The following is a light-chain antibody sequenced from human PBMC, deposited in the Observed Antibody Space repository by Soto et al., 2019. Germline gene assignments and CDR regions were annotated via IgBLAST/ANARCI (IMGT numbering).Light chain of an antibody. CDR3: CSYAGSDTYV. J-gene: IGLJ1*01. Sequence: QSALTQPASVSGSPGQSITISCTGTSSDVGSYSLVSWFQQHPGKAPKLMISEGSKRPSGISTRFSGSKSGNTASLTISGLQAEDEADYYCCSYAGSDTYVFGTGTKLTVL. CDR2: EGS. V-gene: IGLV2-23*01. CDR1: SSDVGSYSL.